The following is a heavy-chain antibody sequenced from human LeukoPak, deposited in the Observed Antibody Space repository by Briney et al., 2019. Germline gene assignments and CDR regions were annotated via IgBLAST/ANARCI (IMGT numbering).Heavy chain of an antibody. J-gene: IGHJ4*02. CDR3: AKGTDYYDTSGFTPH. Sequence: GGSLRLSCAASGFTFSSYGMHWVRQAPGKGLEWVAFIRYDGSNKYYADSVKGRFTISRDNSKNTLYLQMNSLRAEDTAVYYCAKGTDYYDTSGFTPHWGQGTLVTVSS. CDR2: IRYDGSNK. CDR1: GFTFSSYG. D-gene: IGHD3-22*01. V-gene: IGHV3-30*02.